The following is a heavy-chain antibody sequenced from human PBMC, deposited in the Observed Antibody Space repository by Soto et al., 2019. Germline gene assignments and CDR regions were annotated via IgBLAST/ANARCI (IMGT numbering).Heavy chain of an antibody. V-gene: IGHV4-59*01. CDR1: GGSITSSY. Sequence: SETLSLTCTVSGGSITSSYWSWIRRPPGHGLGWIAYIYDTGISGYTPSTSYNPSLKSRVTMSVDTSKSQFSLKLTSVTAADTAVYYCARGEDAFFYYGLDVWGQGITVTVSS. J-gene: IGHJ6*02. CDR3: ARGEDAFFYYGLDV. CDR2: IYDTGISGYTPST.